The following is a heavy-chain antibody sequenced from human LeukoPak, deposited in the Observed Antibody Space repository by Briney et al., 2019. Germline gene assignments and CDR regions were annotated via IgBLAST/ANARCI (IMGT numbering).Heavy chain of an antibody. CDR1: GFTFGGYG. Sequence: GRYLRLSCAGSGFTFGGYGMHWFRQTPGKGLEWVAVIAYDGSRAFYADSVKGRFTISRDNSKNTMSVQMDDLRAEDTAVYYCTRYNNDHFDYWGQGTLVTVSS. V-gene: IGHV3-33*01. J-gene: IGHJ4*02. D-gene: IGHD1-14*01. CDR2: IAYDGSRA. CDR3: TRYNNDHFDY.